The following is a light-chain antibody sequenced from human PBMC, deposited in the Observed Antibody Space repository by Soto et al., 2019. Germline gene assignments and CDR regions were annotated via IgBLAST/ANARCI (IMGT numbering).Light chain of an antibody. CDR2: AAS. J-gene: IGKJ4*01. V-gene: IGKV1-27*01. CDR1: QGINNY. CDR3: QKYNSAPLT. Sequence: DIQMTQSPSSLSASVGDRVTLACRASQGINNYLGWYQQKPGKVPKLLLYAASTLQAGVPSRFSGSGAGTDFTLTISSLQPEDVAAYYCQKYNSAPLTFGGGTKVDIK.